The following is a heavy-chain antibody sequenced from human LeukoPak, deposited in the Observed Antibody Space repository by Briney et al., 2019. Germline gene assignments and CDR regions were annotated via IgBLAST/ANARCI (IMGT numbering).Heavy chain of an antibody. CDR2: FRTKANSYAT. V-gene: IGHV3-73*01. Sequence: GGSLRLSCAASGFTFSGSTMHWVRQASGKGLEWVGRFRTKANSYATAYAASVKGRFTISRDDSKNTAYLQMNSLKTEDTAVYYCARAVGATFRFDAFDIWGQGTMVTVSS. D-gene: IGHD1-26*01. CDR3: ARAVGATFRFDAFDI. J-gene: IGHJ3*02. CDR1: GFTFSGST.